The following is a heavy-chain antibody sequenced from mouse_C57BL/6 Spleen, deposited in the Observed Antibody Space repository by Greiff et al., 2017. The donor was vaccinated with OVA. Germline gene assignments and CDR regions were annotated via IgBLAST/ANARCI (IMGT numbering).Heavy chain of an antibody. CDR2: INPNNGGT. CDR3: ASWALFAY. D-gene: IGHD3-1*01. J-gene: IGHJ3*01. Sequence: VQLQQSGPELVKPGASVKISCKASGYTFTDYYMNWVKQSHGKSLEWIGDINPNNGGTSYNQKFKGKATLTVDKSSSTAYMELRSLTSEDSAVYYCASWALFAYWGQGTLVTVSA. V-gene: IGHV1-26*01. CDR1: GYTFTDYY.